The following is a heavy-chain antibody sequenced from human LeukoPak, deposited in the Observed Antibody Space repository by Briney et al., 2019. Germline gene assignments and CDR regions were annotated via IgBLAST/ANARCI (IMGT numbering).Heavy chain of an antibody. CDR2: TYYRSKWYN. CDR1: GDSVSGNGVA. Sequence: SQTLSLTCVIYGDSVSGNGVAWTWIRQSPSRGLDWLGRTYYRSKWYNYYAVSVKSRITINPDTSKNQFSLQLNSVTPEDTAVYYCAREKSGSYYIWGQGTLVTVSS. D-gene: IGHD1-26*01. J-gene: IGHJ1*01. V-gene: IGHV6-1*01. CDR3: AREKSGSYYI.